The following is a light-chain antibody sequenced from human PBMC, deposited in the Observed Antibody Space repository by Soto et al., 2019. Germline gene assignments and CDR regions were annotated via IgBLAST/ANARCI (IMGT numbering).Light chain of an antibody. J-gene: IGLJ1*01. V-gene: IGLV2-14*03. CDR3: CSYTSSSTHV. CDR1: SSDVGGYNF. CDR2: DVN. Sequence: QTALTQPASVSGSPGQSITISCTGTSSDVGGYNFVSWYQQHPGKVPKLMIFDVNRRPSGVSDRFSGSKSGNTASLTISGLQAEDEGDYYCCSYTSSSTHVFGSGTKLTVL.